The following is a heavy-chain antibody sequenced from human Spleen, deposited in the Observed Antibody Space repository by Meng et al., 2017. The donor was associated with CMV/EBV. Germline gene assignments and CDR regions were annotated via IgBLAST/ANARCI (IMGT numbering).Heavy chain of an antibody. CDR2: ISGSGGST. J-gene: IGHJ4*02. CDR3: AKDVEMATIGKYYFDY. Sequence: GFTFSSYAMSWVRQAPGKGLEWVSAISGSGGSTYYADSVKGRFTISRDNSKNTLYLQMNSLRAEDTAVYYCAKDVEMATIGKYYFDYWGQGTLVTVSS. D-gene: IGHD5-24*01. CDR1: GFTFSSYA. V-gene: IGHV3-23*01.